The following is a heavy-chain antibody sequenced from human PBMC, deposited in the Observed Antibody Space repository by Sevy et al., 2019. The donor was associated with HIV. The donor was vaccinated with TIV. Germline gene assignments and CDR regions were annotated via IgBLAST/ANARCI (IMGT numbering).Heavy chain of an antibody. Sequence: GGSLRLSCAASGFTFSSHGMHWVRQAPGKGLEWVTVIWYDGRNPYYADSVKGRFTISRDNSKNMLYLQMNSLRAEDTVVYYCARDRVTWYESSGFDAFDIWGQGTMVTVSS. CDR3: ARDRVTWYESSGFDAFDI. CDR1: GFTFSSHG. J-gene: IGHJ3*02. D-gene: IGHD3-22*01. V-gene: IGHV3-33*01. CDR2: IWYDGRNP.